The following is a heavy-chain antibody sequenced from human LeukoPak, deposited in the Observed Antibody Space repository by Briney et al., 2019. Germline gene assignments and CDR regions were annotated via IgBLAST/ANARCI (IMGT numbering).Heavy chain of an antibody. Sequence: SETLSLTCAVYGGSFSVYYWSWIRQPPGKGLEWIWDIYYSGSTNYNPSLKSRVTISVDTSKNQFSPKRSSVTAADTAVYYCARTSSLAAAIYYSMAVWGKGTTVTVPS. J-gene: IGHJ6*03. CDR2: IYYSGST. D-gene: IGHD6-13*01. CDR3: ARTSSLAAAIYYSMAV. CDR1: GGSFSVYY. V-gene: IGHV4-34*01.